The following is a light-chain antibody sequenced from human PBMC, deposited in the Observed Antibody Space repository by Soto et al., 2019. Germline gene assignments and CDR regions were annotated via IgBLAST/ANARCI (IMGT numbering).Light chain of an antibody. CDR3: QVWDSGKGHSVV. CDR2: YDS. CDR1: NIGSKS. V-gene: IGLV3-21*04. J-gene: IGLJ2*01. Sequence: SYELTQPPSVSVAPGKKARITCGGNNIGSKSVHWYQQKPGQAPVLVIYYDSDRPSGIPERFSGSNSGNTATLTVSRVEAGDEADYYCQVWDSGKGHSVVFGGGTKLTVL.